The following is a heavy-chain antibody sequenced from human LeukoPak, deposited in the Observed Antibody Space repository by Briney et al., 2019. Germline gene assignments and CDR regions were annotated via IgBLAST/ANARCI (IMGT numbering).Heavy chain of an antibody. CDR1: GGSFSGYY. J-gene: IGHJ4*02. CDR3: AREGSGSYPPVNYFDY. V-gene: IGHV4-34*01. D-gene: IGHD3-10*01. CDR2: INHSGST. Sequence: SETLSLTCAVYGGSFSGYYWSWIRQPPGKGLEWIGEINHSGSTNYNPSLKSRVTISVDTSKNQFSLKLSSVTAADTAVYYCAREGSGSYPPVNYFDYWGQGTLVTVSS.